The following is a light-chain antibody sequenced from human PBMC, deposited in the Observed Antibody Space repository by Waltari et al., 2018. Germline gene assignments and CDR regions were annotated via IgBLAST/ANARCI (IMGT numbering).Light chain of an antibody. CDR3: QQYGNSPLT. CDR1: QSVISNY. CDR2: AAS. J-gene: IGKJ1*01. Sequence: DIVLTQSPDTLSLSPGERATLSCRASQSVISNYLAWYQQKPGQAPRLLIYAASSRATGIPDRFTGSGSGTDVTLTITRLEPEDFAVYFCQQYGNSPLTFGQGTKVEIK. V-gene: IGKV3-20*01.